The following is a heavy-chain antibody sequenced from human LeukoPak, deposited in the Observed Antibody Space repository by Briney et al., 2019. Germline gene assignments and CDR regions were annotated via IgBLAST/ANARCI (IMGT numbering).Heavy chain of an antibody. J-gene: IGHJ4*02. V-gene: IGHV4-59*11. CDR3: ARDGDFDY. D-gene: IGHD3-16*01. CDR1: GGSMNSHY. CDR2: IYYDGTT. Sequence: ASETLSLTCTVSGGSMNSHYWNWIRQPPGKGLEWVGYIYYDGTTKYNPSLKSRVTISVDTSKNHFSLRLSAVTAADTAVYYGARDGDFDYWGQGILVTVSS.